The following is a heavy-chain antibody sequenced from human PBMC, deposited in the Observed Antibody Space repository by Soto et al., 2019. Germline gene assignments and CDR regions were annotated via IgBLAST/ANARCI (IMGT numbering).Heavy chain of an antibody. CDR3: ARGPPCGGDCYPDDY. J-gene: IGHJ4*02. CDR2: ISAYNGNT. D-gene: IGHD2-21*02. CDR1: GYTFTSYD. Sequence: QVQLVQSGAEVKKPGASVKVSCKASGYTFTSYDINWVRQAPGQGLEWMGWISAYNGNTNYAQKLQGRVTMTTDTSTSTAYRELRSLRSDDTAVYYCARGPPCGGDCYPDDYWGQGTLVTVSS. V-gene: IGHV1-18*01.